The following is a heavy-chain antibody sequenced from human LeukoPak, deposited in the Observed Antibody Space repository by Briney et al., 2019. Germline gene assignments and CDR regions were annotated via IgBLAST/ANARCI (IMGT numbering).Heavy chain of an antibody. CDR3: ARRSGTFFYFDY. CDR2: TYWGDDN. J-gene: IGHJ4*02. D-gene: IGHD3-10*01. V-gene: IGHV2-5*02. Sequence: SGPTLVKPTQTLTLSCTFSGFSLSTSGVGVGWVRQPPGKALEWLALTYWGDDNRYSPSLQSRLTLTKDTSKNQVVLTVTNMDPADTATYYCARRSGTFFYFDYWGQGTLVTVSS. CDR1: GFSLSTSGVG.